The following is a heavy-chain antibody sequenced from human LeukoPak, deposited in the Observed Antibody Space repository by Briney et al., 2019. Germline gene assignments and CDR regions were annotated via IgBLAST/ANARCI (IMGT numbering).Heavy chain of an antibody. J-gene: IGHJ4*02. CDR2: INPSGGST. D-gene: IGHD3-9*01. V-gene: IGHV1-46*01. CDR1: GYTFTSYY. CDR3: ARGSRPVYNLLTGKRYFDY. Sequence: ASVKVSCKASGYTFTSYYMHWVRQAPGQGLEWVGIINPSGGSTNYAQKFQGRVTMTRDTSTSTVYMELSSLRSEDTAVYYCARGSRPVYNLLTGKRYFDYWGQGTLLTVSS.